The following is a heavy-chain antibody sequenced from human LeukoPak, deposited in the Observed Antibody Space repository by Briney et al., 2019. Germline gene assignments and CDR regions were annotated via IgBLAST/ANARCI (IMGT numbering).Heavy chain of an antibody. CDR1: GFTVSSNY. J-gene: IGHJ4*02. CDR3: ARDQAREGQFDY. V-gene: IGHV3-53*01. CDR2: IYSGGST. Sequence: GGSLRLSCAASGFTVSSNYMNWVRQAPGKGLEWVSVIYSGGSTYYADSVKGRFTISRDNSKNTLYPQMNSLRAEDTAVYYCARDQAREGQFDYWGQGTLVTVSS.